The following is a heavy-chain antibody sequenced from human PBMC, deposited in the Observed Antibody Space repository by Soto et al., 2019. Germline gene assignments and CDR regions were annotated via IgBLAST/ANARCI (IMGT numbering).Heavy chain of an antibody. V-gene: IGHV1-18*01. Sequence: GASVKVSCKTSGYSFTMHDISWVRQAPGQGLEWIGRISAYNGNTNYAQKFQGRVTMTTDTSTSTGYMELRSLRSDDTAVYYCARGNTPVDYWGQGTLVTVSS. CDR2: ISAYNGNT. J-gene: IGHJ4*02. CDR1: GYSFTMHD. CDR3: ARGNTPVDY. D-gene: IGHD2-2*01.